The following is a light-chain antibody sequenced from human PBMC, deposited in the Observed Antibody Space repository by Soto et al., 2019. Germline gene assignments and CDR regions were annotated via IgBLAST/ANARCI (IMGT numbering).Light chain of an antibody. CDR3: ISYTSSSTLEV. CDR1: SSDVGGYNY. Sequence: QSVLTQPASVSGSPGQSITISCTGTSSDVGGYNYVSWYQQHPGKAPKLMIYEVSNRPSGVSNRFSGSKSGNTASLTISGLQDEDEADYYCISYTSSSTLEVFGNWTTVTVL. CDR2: EVS. J-gene: IGLJ1*01. V-gene: IGLV2-14*01.